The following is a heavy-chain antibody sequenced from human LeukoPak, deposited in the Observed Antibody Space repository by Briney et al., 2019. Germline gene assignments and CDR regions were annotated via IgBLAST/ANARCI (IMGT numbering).Heavy chain of an antibody. D-gene: IGHD4-11*01. CDR3: AKVPPYSNYKAVILDY. V-gene: IGHV3-48*01. J-gene: IGHJ4*02. Sequence: PGGSLRLSCAASGFAFSSYNMNWVRQAPGKGLEWISYIGSSGSPTHYADSVGGRFTISRDNAKNSLYLQMNSLRAEDTAVYYCAKVPPYSNYKAVILDYWGQGTLVTVSS. CDR2: IGSSGSPT. CDR1: GFAFSSYN.